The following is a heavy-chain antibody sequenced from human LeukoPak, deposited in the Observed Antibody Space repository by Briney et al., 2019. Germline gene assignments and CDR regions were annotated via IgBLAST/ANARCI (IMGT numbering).Heavy chain of an antibody. J-gene: IGHJ6*03. Sequence: ESGPALVKPTQTLTLTCTFSGFSLSTSGMCVSWIRQPPGKALEWLARIDWDDDKYYSTSLKTRLTISKDTSKNQVVLTMTNMDPVDTATYYCARMTHYYDGSGYGYYYYYYMDVWGKGTTVTVSS. D-gene: IGHD3-22*01. V-gene: IGHV2-70*11. CDR1: GFSLSTSGMC. CDR3: ARMTHYYDGSGYGYYYYYYMDV. CDR2: IDWDDDK.